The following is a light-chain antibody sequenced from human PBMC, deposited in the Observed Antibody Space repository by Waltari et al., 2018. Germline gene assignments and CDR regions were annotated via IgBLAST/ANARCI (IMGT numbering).Light chain of an antibody. Sequence: QSALTQPASVSGSPGQSITLSCTGNSRDVCAYDWVPWYQQHPGKAPKVVIFDVSYRPSGVSNRFSGSKSGNTASLTISGLQAEDEADYYCTSYTSRHSLVFGTGTKVTVL. CDR3: TSYTSRHSLV. J-gene: IGLJ1*01. CDR1: SRDVCAYDW. CDR2: DVS. V-gene: IGLV2-14*03.